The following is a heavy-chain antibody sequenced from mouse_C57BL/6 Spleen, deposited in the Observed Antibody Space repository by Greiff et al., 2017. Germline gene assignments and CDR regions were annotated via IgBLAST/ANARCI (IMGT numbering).Heavy chain of an antibody. CDR3: AKTPYDYYAMDY. Sequence: QVQLKESGPGLVQPSQSLSITCTVSGFSLTSYGVHWVRQSPGKGLEWLGVIWRGGSTAYNAAFMSRLSITKDNSKSQVFFKMNSMQADDKAIYYCAKTPYDYYAMDYWGQGTSVTVAS. V-gene: IGHV2-5*01. CDR1: GFSLTSYG. CDR2: IWRGGST. D-gene: IGHD6-5*01. J-gene: IGHJ4*01.